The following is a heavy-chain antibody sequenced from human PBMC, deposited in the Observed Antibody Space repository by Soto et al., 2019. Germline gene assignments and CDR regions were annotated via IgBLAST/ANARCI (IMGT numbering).Heavy chain of an antibody. CDR1: GYSFTSYW. J-gene: IGHJ6*02. V-gene: IGHV5-51*01. CDR3: ARRPYGSHYSSGMGV. CDR2: IYPGDSDT. D-gene: IGHD1-26*01. Sequence: VHSLKVSCIGSGYSFTSYWIGWVRQMLGKGLEWMGIIYPGDSDTRYSPSFQGQVTISADKSISTAYLQWSSLKASVTAMYCCARRPYGSHYSSGMGVCGQGTRVTVS.